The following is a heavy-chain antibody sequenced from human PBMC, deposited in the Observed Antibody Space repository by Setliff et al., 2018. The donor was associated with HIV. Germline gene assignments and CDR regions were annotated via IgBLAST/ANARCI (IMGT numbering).Heavy chain of an antibody. CDR2: IYPGDSDI. V-gene: IGHV5-51*01. J-gene: IGHJ2*01. D-gene: IGHD3-10*01. Sequence: PGESLKISCKGSGYSFTNYWIGWVRQMSGKGLEWMGSIYPGDSDIKYSPTVRGQVTISADKSISTAYLQWSSLKASDTAMYYCARRRLAYDSWSYRGNWFFDLWGRGTLVTVSS. CDR3: ARRRLAYDSWSYRGNWFFDL. CDR1: GYSFTNYW.